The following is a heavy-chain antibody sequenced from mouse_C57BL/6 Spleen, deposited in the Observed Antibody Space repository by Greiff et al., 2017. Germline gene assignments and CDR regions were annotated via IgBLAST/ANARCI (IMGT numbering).Heavy chain of an antibody. J-gene: IGHJ1*03. D-gene: IGHD4-1*01. V-gene: IGHV10-1*01. CDR1: GFSFNTYA. CDR3: VRLAWDERYFDV. CDR2: IRSKSNNYAT. Sequence: EVMLVESGGGLVQPKGSLKLSCAASGFSFNTYAMNWVRQAPGKGLEWVARIRSKSNNYATYYADSVKDRFTISRDDSESMLYLQMNNLKTEDTAMYYCVRLAWDERYFDVWGTGTTVTVSS.